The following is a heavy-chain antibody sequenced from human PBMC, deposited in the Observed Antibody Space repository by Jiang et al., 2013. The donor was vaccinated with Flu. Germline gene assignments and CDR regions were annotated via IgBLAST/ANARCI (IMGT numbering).Heavy chain of an antibody. J-gene: IGHJ5*02. CDR2: ISGSGGST. CDR3: AKLYVDIVPNPENWFDP. Sequence: QLLESGGGLVQPGGSLRLSCAASGFTFSSYAMSWVRQAPGKGLEWVSAISGSGGSTYYADSVKGRFTISRDNSKNTLYLQMNSLRAEDTAVYYCAKLYVDIVPNPENWFDPWGQGTLVTVSS. CDR1: GFTFSSYA. V-gene: IGHV3-23*01. D-gene: IGHD5-12*01.